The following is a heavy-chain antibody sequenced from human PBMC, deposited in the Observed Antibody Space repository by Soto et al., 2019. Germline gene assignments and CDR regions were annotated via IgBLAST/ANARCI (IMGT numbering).Heavy chain of an antibody. CDR3: AREWGWTERAIDY. V-gene: IGHV3-48*01. Sequence: GGSLRLSCAASGFTFSSYSMNWVRQAPGKGLEWVSYISSSSSTIYYADSVKGRFTISRDNAKNSLYLQMNSLRAEDTAVYYCAREWGWTERAIDYWGQGTLVTVSS. J-gene: IGHJ4*02. D-gene: IGHD1-1*01. CDR1: GFTFSSYS. CDR2: ISSSSSTI.